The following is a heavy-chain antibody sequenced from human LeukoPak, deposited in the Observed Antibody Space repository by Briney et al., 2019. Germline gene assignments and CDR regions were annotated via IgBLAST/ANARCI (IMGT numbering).Heavy chain of an antibody. D-gene: IGHD4-17*01. CDR2: INPNSGGT. CDR3: AREADYDGVFDY. J-gene: IGHJ4*02. Sequence: GVSVKVSCKASGYTFTSYYMHWVRQAPGQGLEWMGWINPNSGGTNYAQKFQGRVTMTRDTSISTAYMELSRLRSDDTAVYYCAREADYDGVFDYWGQGTLVTVSS. CDR1: GYTFTSYY. V-gene: IGHV1-2*02.